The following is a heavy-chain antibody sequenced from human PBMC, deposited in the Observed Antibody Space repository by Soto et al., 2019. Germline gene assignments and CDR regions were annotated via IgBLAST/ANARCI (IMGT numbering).Heavy chain of an antibody. CDR2: ISGSGATT. V-gene: IGHV3-23*01. J-gene: IGHJ4*02. D-gene: IGHD4-17*01. CDR3: AKRGTTMTTKNFDF. Sequence: EVQLLESGGGLVQPGGSLRLSCAASGFTFSSYAMSWVRQTPGKGLDWVSVISGSGATTYYADSVGGRFTISRDNSKNTLYLQMNSLRAEDTAVYYCAKRGTTMTTKNFDFWGPGTLVTVSS. CDR1: GFTFSSYA.